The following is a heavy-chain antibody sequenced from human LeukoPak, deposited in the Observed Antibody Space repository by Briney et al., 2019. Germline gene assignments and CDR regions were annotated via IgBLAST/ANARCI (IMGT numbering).Heavy chain of an antibody. V-gene: IGHV4-59*01. Sequence: SETLSLTCTVSGGSISSYYWSWIRQPPGKGLEWIGYIYYSGSTNYNPSLKSRVTISVDTSKNQFSLKLSSATAADTAVYYCARGPHSSGQQRRTFAAGYFDLWGRGTLVTVSS. CDR2: IYYSGST. CDR1: GGSISSYY. D-gene: IGHD6-19*01. CDR3: ARGPHSSGQQRRTFAAGYFDL. J-gene: IGHJ2*01.